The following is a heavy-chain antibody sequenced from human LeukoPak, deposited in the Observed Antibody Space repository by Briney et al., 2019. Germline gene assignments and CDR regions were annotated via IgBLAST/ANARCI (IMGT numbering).Heavy chain of an antibody. CDR3: AKDESNAYFDY. Sequence: GGSLRLSCAASGFSVSSNYMTWVRQAPGKGPEWVSVIYRGGSKYYADSVKGRFTISRDNPKNTLYLQMNSLRAEDTAVYYCAKDESNAYFDYWGQGTLVTVSS. CDR1: GFSVSSNY. J-gene: IGHJ4*02. D-gene: IGHD4-11*01. CDR2: IYRGGSK. V-gene: IGHV3-53*05.